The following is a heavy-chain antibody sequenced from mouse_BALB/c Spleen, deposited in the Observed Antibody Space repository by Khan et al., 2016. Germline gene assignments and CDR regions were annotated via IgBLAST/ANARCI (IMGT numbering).Heavy chain of an antibody. CDR2: VNPDSSTI. V-gene: IGHV4-1*02. CDR3: ARQGDYGYDVY. D-gene: IGHD2-2*01. Sequence: EVKLLESGGGLVQPGGSLKLSCAASGFDFSRYWMSWVRQAPGKGLEWIGEVNPDSSTINYTPSLKDKFIISRDNAKNTLYLQMSKVISEDTALYYCARQGDYGYDVYWGQGTTLTVSS. CDR1: GFDFSRYW. J-gene: IGHJ2*01.